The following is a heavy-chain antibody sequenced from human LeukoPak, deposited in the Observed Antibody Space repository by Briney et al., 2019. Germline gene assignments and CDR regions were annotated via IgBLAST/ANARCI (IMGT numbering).Heavy chain of an antibody. D-gene: IGHD3-22*01. J-gene: IGHJ3*02. CDR3: ASLTTADAFDI. CDR1: GGYISSYY. CDR2: IYDSGSP. V-gene: IGHV4-59*01. Sequence: SETLSLTCTVSGGYISSYYWSWIRQPPGKGLEWIGYIYDSGSPNYNPSLKSQVTISVDNSKNQFSLKLSSVTAADTAVFYCASLTTADAFDIWGQGTMVTVSS.